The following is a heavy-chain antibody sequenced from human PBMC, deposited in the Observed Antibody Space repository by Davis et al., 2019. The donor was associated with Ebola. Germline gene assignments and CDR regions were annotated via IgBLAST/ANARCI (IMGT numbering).Heavy chain of an antibody. Sequence: PGGSLRLSCTVSGGSISSYYWSWIRQPPGKGLEWIGYIYYSGSTNYNPSLKSRVTISVDTSKNQFSLKLSSVTAADTAVYYCARVKIGSGWYTYWGQGTLVTVSS. D-gene: IGHD6-19*01. CDR3: ARVKIGSGWYTY. CDR1: GGSISSYY. J-gene: IGHJ4*02. V-gene: IGHV4-59*01. CDR2: IYYSGST.